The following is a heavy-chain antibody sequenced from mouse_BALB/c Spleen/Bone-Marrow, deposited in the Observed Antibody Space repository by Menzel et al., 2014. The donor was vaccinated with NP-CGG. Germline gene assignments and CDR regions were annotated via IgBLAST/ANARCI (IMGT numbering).Heavy chain of an antibody. Sequence: QVQLQQSGAELVRPGASVKLSCKASGYTFTSYWINWVKQRPGQGLEWIGNIYPSDSYTNYNQKFKDKATLTVDKSSSTAYMQLSSPTSEDSAVYYCTRTYDYDEGGFHYWGQGTTLTVSS. CDR2: IYPSDSYT. CDR3: TRTYDYDEGGFHY. J-gene: IGHJ2*01. V-gene: IGHV1-69*02. D-gene: IGHD2-4*01. CDR1: GYTFTSYW.